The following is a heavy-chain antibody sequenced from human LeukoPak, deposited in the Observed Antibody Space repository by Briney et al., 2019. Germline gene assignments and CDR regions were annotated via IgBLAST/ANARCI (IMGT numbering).Heavy chain of an antibody. CDR3: ARDLGEDIAKFDY. CDR2: INPNSGDT. V-gene: IGHV1-2*02. Sequence: ASVKVSCKASGYTFTGYYMHWVRQAPGQGLEWMGWINPNSGDTNYAQKFQGRVTMTRDTSISTAYMELSRLRSDDTAVYYCARDLGEDIAKFDYWGQGTLVTVSS. D-gene: IGHD2-15*01. CDR1: GYTFTGYY. J-gene: IGHJ4*02.